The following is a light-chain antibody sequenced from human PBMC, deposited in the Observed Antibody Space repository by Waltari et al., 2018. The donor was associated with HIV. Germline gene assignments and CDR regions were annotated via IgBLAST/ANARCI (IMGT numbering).Light chain of an antibody. CDR1: SSNIGADYH. J-gene: IGLJ3*02. V-gene: IGLV1-40*01. Sequence: QSVLTQPPSLSGAPGQTVTISCTGTSSNIGADYHLHRYQQLPGTAPKLLIYGNTIRPSGVPDRFSGSKSGTSASLAITGLQADDEADYYCQSYDSSLSAWVFGGGTKLTVL. CDR2: GNT. CDR3: QSYDSSLSAWV.